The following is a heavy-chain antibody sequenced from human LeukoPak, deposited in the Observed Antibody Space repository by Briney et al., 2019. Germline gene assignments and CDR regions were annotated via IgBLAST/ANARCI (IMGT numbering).Heavy chain of an antibody. D-gene: IGHD3-22*01. J-gene: IGHJ4*02. V-gene: IGHV3-30*18. Sequence: GGSLRLSCAASGFTFSSYGMHWVRQAPGKGLEGVAVISTDGNNKYYADSVKGRFTISRDNSKNTLYLQVNSLRAEDTAVYYCAKVHYYDSSGYLDYWGQGTLVTVSS. CDR1: GFTFSSYG. CDR2: ISTDGNNK. CDR3: AKVHYYDSSGYLDY.